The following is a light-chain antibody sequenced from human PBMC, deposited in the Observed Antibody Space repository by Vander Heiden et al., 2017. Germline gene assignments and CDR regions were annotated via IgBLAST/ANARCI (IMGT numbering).Light chain of an antibody. CDR3: QQSDSTPHT. V-gene: IGKV1-39*01. CDR1: RSISSY. J-gene: IGKJ2*01. CDR2: AAS. Sequence: DIQMPQPPSSLSASVRDRVTITCRASRSISSYLNWYHQKPGKAPKLLIYAASSLQSGVPSRFSGSGSGTDFTLTISSLQPEDFATYYCQQSDSTPHTFGQGTKMEIK.